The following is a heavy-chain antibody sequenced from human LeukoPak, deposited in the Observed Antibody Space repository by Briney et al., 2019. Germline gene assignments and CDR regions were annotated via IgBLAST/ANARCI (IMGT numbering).Heavy chain of an antibody. Sequence: PGGSLRLSCAASGFTFSSYDMHWVRQATGKGLEWVSGIGTAGDIYYPGSVKGRFTISRENAKNSLYLQMNRLRAEDTAVYYCAKEVGALVFDYWGQGTLVTVSS. CDR1: GFTFSSYD. CDR2: IGTAGDI. J-gene: IGHJ4*02. D-gene: IGHD3-16*01. CDR3: AKEVGALVFDY. V-gene: IGHV3-13*01.